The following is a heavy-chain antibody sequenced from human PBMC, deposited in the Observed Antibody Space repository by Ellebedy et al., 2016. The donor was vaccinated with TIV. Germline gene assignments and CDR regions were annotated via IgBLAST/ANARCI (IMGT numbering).Heavy chain of an antibody. V-gene: IGHV1-8*01. CDR2: MNPNSGNT. Sequence: ASVKVSCXASGYTFTSYDINWVRQATGQGLEWMGWMNPNSGNTGYAQKFQGRVTMTRNTSISTAYMELSSLRSEDTAVYYCARARGVNYWDHNWFDPWGQGTLVTVSS. J-gene: IGHJ5*02. CDR1: GYTFTSYD. CDR3: ARARGVNYWDHNWFDP. D-gene: IGHD5-24*01.